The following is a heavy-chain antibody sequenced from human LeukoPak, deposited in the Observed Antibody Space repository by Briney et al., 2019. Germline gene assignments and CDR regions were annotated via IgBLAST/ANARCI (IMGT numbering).Heavy chain of an antibody. CDR2: IYYSGST. J-gene: IGHJ5*02. V-gene: IGHV4-59*01. Sequence: SETLSLTCTVSGGSISSYYWSWIRQPPGKGLEWIGYIYYSGSTNYNPSLKSRVTISVDTSKNQFSLKLSSVTAADTAVYYCASGAGRLVAWLDPWGQGTLVTVSS. D-gene: IGHD2-8*02. CDR3: ASGAGRLVAWLDP. CDR1: GGSISSYY.